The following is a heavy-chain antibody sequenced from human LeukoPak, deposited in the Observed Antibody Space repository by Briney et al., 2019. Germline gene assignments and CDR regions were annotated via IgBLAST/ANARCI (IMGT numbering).Heavy chain of an antibody. J-gene: IGHJ3*02. CDR3: ASFESDSSGYVYSAFDI. Sequence: SETLSLTCAVSGGSISSSSYYWGWIRQPPGKGLEWIGSIYHSGSTNYNPSLKSRVTISVDKSKNQFSLKLSSVTAADTAVYYCASFESDSSGYVYSAFDIWGQGTMVTVSS. CDR2: IYHSGST. D-gene: IGHD3-22*01. CDR1: GGSISSSSYY. V-gene: IGHV4-39*07.